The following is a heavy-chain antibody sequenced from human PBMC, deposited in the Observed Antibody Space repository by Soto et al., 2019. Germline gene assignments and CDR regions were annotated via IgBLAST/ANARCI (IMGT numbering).Heavy chain of an antibody. J-gene: IGHJ6*02. CDR1: GYTFTGYY. Sequence: ASVKVSCKASGYTFTGYYMHWVRQAPGQGLEWMGWINPNSGCTNYAQKFQGRVTITRDTSISTAYMEVSRVRSDDTAVYYCARDWVDTAIQGHYYYYFGMDVWGQGTTVTVSS. CDR3: ARDWVDTAIQGHYYYYFGMDV. V-gene: IGHV1-2*02. D-gene: IGHD5-18*01. CDR2: INPNSGCT.